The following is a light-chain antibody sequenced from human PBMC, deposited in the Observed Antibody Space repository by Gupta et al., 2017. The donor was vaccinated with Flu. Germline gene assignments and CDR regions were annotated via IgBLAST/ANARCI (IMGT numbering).Light chain of an antibody. CDR2: EVR. J-gene: IGLJ3*02. CDR1: SSDVGGYIY. Sequence: SSDVGGYIYVSWYQQRPGKAPQLMIYEVRYRPSGVSSRFSGSKSGNTASLTISGLQAEDEADYYCSSYTSTSSWVFGGGTELTVL. CDR3: SSYTSTSSWV. V-gene: IGLV2-14*01.